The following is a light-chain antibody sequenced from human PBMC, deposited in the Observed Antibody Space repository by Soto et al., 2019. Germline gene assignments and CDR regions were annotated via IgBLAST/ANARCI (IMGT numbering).Light chain of an antibody. CDR3: QQYNSYPYT. J-gene: IGKJ2*01. V-gene: IGKV1-5*02. Sequence: DIQMTQSPSTLSASVGDRVTIICRASQSISSWLAWYQQKTGKAPKLLIYDASSLESRVPSRFSGSGSGTEFTLTISSLQPDDFATYHCQQYNSYPYTFGKGTKLKIK. CDR2: DAS. CDR1: QSISSW.